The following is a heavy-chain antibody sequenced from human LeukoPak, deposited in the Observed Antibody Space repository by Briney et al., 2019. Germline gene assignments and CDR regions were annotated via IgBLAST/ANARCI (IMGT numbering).Heavy chain of an antibody. J-gene: IGHJ4*02. CDR1: GFTFSNYW. CDR3: ARDKVTY. CDR2: INKDGSEI. V-gene: IGHV3-7*01. Sequence: GGSLRLSCAASGFTFSNYWMSWVRQAPGKGLEWVAHINKDGSEIYYVDSVKGRFTISRDNAKSSLSLHMDSLRVEDTAVYYCARDKVTYWGQGILVTVSS.